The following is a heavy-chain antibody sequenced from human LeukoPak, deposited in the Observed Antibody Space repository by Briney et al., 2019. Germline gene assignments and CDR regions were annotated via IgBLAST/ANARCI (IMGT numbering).Heavy chain of an antibody. CDR2: IYTSGST. CDR3: ARDKGGNPFDY. Sequence: SETLSLSCAVYGESFNNYHWSWIRQPPGKGLEWIGRIYTSGSTYYNPSLKSRVTMSVDTSKNQFSLKVSSVTAADTAVYYCARDKGGNPFDYWGQGTLVTVSS. J-gene: IGHJ4*02. D-gene: IGHD4-23*01. V-gene: IGHV4-59*10. CDR1: GESFNNYH.